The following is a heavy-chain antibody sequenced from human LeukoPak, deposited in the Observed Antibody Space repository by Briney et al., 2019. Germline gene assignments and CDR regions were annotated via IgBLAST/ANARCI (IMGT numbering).Heavy chain of an antibody. CDR3: ASQGYDSSGYYRDY. J-gene: IGHJ4*02. D-gene: IGHD3-22*01. Sequence: GGSPRLSCAASGFTVSSNYMSWVRQAPGKGLEWVSVIYSGGSTYYADSVKGRFTISRHNSKNTLYLQMNSLRAEDTAVYYCASQGYDSSGYYRDYWGQGTLVTVSS. CDR1: GFTVSSNY. CDR2: IYSGGST. V-gene: IGHV3-53*04.